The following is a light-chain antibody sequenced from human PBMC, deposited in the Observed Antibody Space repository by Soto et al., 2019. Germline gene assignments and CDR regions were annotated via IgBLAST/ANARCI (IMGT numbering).Light chain of an antibody. CDR2: DAS. CDR3: QQYGSSPPRYT. J-gene: IGKJ2*01. V-gene: IGKV3-20*01. Sequence: SVLTQSPGTLSLSPGESATLSCRASQSISSNLLAWYQQKPGQAPRLLIHDASARASGIPDRFSGSGSGTEFTLTISRLEPEDYAVYYCQQYGSSPPRYTFGQGTKLEIK. CDR1: QSISSNL.